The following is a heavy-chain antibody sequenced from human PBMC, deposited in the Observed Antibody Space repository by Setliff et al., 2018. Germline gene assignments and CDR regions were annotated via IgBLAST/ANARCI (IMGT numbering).Heavy chain of an antibody. CDR1: GYTFTSYD. CDR2: MNPNSGNT. Sequence: ASVKVSCKASGYTFTSYDINWVRQATGQGLEWMGWMNPNSGNTGYAQKFQGRVTMTRNTSISTAYMELRSLRSDDTAVYYCARDLVGYCSGGSCYDWDYWGQGTLVTVSS. J-gene: IGHJ4*02. D-gene: IGHD2-15*01. V-gene: IGHV1-8*02. CDR3: ARDLVGYCSGGSCYDWDY.